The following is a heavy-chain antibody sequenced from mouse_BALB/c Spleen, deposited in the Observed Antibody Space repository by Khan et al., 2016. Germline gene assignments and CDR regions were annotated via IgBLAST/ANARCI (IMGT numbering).Heavy chain of an antibody. Sequence: QVRLQQSGAELVRPGSSVKISCKASGYAFSGYWMNWVKQRPGQDLEWIGQIYPGDGDTNYNGKFKGKATLTADKSSSTAYMQLSSLTSEDSAVYFCARGTPFASWGQGTLVTVSA. CDR2: IYPGDGDT. CDR1: GYAFSGYW. D-gene: IGHD2-14*01. J-gene: IGHJ3*01. CDR3: ARGTPFAS. V-gene: IGHV1-80*01.